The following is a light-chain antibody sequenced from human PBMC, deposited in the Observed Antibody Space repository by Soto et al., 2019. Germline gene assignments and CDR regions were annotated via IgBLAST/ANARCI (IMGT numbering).Light chain of an antibody. CDR2: EVS. V-gene: IGLV2-18*02. J-gene: IGLJ1*01. CDR1: RSDFSTYSS. Sequence: QSALTQPPSVSGSLGQSGTISCTGTRSDFSTYSSVSWYQQPPGTLPKLIIYEVSNRPSGVPDRFSGSRSGNTASLTISGLQAEYEADYYCSSYRISNTYVFGTGTKLTVL. CDR3: SSYRISNTYV.